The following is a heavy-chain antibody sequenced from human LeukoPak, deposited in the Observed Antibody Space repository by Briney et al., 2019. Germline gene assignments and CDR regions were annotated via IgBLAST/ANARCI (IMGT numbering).Heavy chain of an antibody. V-gene: IGHV4-59*01. CDR2: IYYSGST. Sequence: KPSETLSLTCTVSGGSISSYYWSWIRQPPGKGLEWIGYIYYSGSTNYNPSLKSRVTISVDTSKNQFSLKLSSVTAADTAVYYCARDRYQPDGSSWFDPWGQGTLVTVSS. CDR3: ARDRYQPDGSSWFDP. J-gene: IGHJ5*02. CDR1: GGSISSYY. D-gene: IGHD2-2*01.